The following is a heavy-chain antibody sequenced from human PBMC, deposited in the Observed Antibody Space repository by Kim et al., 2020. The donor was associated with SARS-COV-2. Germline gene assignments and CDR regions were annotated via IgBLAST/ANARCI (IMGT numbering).Heavy chain of an antibody. Sequence: SVKGRFTISRDNAKNSLYLQMNSLRAEDTAVYYCARGEYYYDSSGYNFDYWGQGTLVTVSS. J-gene: IGHJ4*02. V-gene: IGHV3-11*04. D-gene: IGHD3-22*01. CDR3: ARGEYYYDSSGYNFDY.